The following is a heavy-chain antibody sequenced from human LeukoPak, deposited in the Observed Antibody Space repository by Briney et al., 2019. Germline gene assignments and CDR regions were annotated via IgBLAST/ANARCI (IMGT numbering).Heavy chain of an antibody. V-gene: IGHV4-59*11. J-gene: IGHJ4*02. D-gene: IGHD5-18*01. CDR1: GGVISSHY. CDR3: ATIKRGSIFGYFDF. Sequence: SETLSLTCTVSGGVISSHYWSWIRQPPGKGLEWIAYLFDSVNTKDNPSLQSRLTLSADTSKNQFSLRLSSVTAADTAVYYCATIKRGSIFGYFDFWGQGIKVTVSS. CDR2: LFDSVNT.